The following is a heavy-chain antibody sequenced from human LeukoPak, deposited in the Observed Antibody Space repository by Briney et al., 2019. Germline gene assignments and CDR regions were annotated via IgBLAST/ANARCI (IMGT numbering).Heavy chain of an antibody. CDR2: IYYSGST. CDR1: GGSISSGGYY. CDR3: ATSSGAPLWFGELTN. V-gene: IGHV4-31*03. J-gene: IGHJ4*02. Sequence: SETLSLTCTVSGGSISSGGYYWSWIRQHPGKGLEWIGYIYYSGSTYYNPSLKSRVTISVDTSKNQFSLKLSSVTAADTAVYYCATSSGAPLWFGELTNWGQGTLVTVSS. D-gene: IGHD3-10*01.